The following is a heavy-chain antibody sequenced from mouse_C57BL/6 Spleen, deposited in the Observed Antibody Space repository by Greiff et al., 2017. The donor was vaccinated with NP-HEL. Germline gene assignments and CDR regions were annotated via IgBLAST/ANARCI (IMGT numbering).Heavy chain of an antibody. CDR3: ARGGFYYGSSYPFDY. J-gene: IGHJ2*01. Sequence: VQLQQSGAELARPGASVKLSCKASGYTFTSYGISWVKQRPGQGLEWIGEIYPRSGNTYYNEKFKGKATLTADKSSSTAYMELRSLTSEDSAVYFCARGGFYYGSSYPFDYWGQGTTLTVSS. CDR2: IYPRSGNT. D-gene: IGHD1-1*01. V-gene: IGHV1-81*01. CDR1: GYTFTSYG.